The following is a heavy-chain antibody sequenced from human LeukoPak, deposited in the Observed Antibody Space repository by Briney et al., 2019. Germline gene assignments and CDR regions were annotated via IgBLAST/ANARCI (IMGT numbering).Heavy chain of an antibody. V-gene: IGHV3-53*04. Sequence: QPGGSLRLSCAASGFTFNTYDLTWVRQAPGKGLEWVSVIYSGGSTYYADSVKGRFTISRHNSKNTLYLQMNSLRAEDTAVYYCAIEYSSSSGLRFDYWGQGTLVTVSS. J-gene: IGHJ4*02. D-gene: IGHD6-6*01. CDR1: GFTFNTYD. CDR3: AIEYSSSSGLRFDY. CDR2: IYSGGST.